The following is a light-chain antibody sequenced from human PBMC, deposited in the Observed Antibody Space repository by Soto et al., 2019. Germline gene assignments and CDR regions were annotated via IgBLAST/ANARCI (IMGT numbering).Light chain of an antibody. Sequence: DIQMTQSPSSLSASVGDRVTITCRASQSISSYLNWYQQRPGKAPKLLIYAASSLQSGVPSRFSGSGSGTDFTLTISSLQPEDFATYSCLQSYSTITFGPGTKVDIK. V-gene: IGKV1-39*01. CDR1: QSISSY. CDR3: LQSYSTIT. CDR2: AAS. J-gene: IGKJ3*01.